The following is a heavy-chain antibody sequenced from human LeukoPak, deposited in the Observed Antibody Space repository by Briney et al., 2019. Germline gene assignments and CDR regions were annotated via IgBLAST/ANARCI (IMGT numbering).Heavy chain of an antibody. Sequence: GGSLRLSCEASGFTLNNYGMHWVRQAPGKGLEWVAVIWYDGSNKYYGDSVKGRFTISRDNSKNTLYLQMNSLRAEGTAVYYCARDVKGGDFYYFDYWGQGTLVTVSS. D-gene: IGHD2-21*02. V-gene: IGHV3-33*01. CDR3: ARDVKGGDFYYFDY. CDR2: IWYDGSNK. CDR1: GFTLNNYG. J-gene: IGHJ4*02.